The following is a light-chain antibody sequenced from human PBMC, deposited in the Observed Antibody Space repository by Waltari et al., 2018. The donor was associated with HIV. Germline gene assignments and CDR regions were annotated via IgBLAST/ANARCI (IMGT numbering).Light chain of an antibody. V-gene: IGLV1-44*01. CDR1: SSDIGRNA. CDR3: AAWDDSLNGPHVV. Sequence: QSVLTQPPSVSGTPGQRVTISCSGSSSDIGRNAVNWYQHLPGAAPKLLIYSNNPRPSVVPDRFSGSKSGTSASLAISGLQSEDEADYYCAAWDDSLNGPHVVFGGGTKLTVL. J-gene: IGLJ2*01. CDR2: SNN.